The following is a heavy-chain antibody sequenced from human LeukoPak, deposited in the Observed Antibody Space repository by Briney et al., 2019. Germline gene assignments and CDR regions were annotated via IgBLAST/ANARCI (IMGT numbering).Heavy chain of an antibody. CDR1: GGSFSGYY. V-gene: IGHV4-34*01. Sequence: SETLSLTCAAYGGSFSGYYWSWVRQPPGKGLEWIGEINHSGSSTYNPAPKSRVTITVDTTKNKFSLQLSTVTAADTAVYYCAGGDDGDYYFQHGCQG. D-gene: IGHD4-17*01. J-gene: IGHJ1*01. CDR3: AGGDDGDYYFQH. CDR2: INHSGSS.